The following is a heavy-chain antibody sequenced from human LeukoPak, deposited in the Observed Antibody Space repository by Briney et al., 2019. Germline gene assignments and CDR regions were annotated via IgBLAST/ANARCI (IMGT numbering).Heavy chain of an antibody. CDR3: ARGTTVVTSPPDY. D-gene: IGHD4-23*01. V-gene: IGHV4-30-4*01. CDR2: IYYSGST. Sequence: PSETLSLTCTVSGGSISSGDYYWSWIRQPPGKGLEWIGYIYYSGSTYYNPSLKSRVTIPVDTSKNQFSLKLSSVTAADTAVYYCARGTTVVTSPPDYWGQGTLVTVSS. CDR1: GGSISSGDYY. J-gene: IGHJ4*02.